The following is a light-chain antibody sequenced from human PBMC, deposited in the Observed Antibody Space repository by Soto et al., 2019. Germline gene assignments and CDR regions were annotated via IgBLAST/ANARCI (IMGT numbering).Light chain of an antibody. Sequence: QSVLTQSPSASGTPGQRVTISCSGSTSNIGSFDVYWYQQLPGTAPKVLIYRNYQRPSGVPDRVSASKSGTSASLAISGLRSEDEADYYCAAWDDSLSGRVFGGGTKLTVL. V-gene: IGLV1-47*01. CDR2: RNY. CDR1: TSNIGSFD. J-gene: IGLJ3*02. CDR3: AAWDDSLSGRV.